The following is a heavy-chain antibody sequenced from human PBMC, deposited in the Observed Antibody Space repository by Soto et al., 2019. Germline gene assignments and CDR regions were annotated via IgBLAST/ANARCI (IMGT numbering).Heavy chain of an antibody. D-gene: IGHD2-21*01. CDR2: ISITGSVI. CDR3: SRLSGFAYCVAFDV. CDR1: GFIFSGHY. V-gene: IGHV3-11*01. Sequence: QVQLVESGGALVKPGGSLRLSCAASGFIFSGHYMTWIRQAPGKGLEWIAYISITGSVINYADSVKGRFTISRDNGKNTLYHKKDRMSDDASAVYYGSRLSGFAYCVAFDVSGHGTVVTVSS. J-gene: IGHJ3*01.